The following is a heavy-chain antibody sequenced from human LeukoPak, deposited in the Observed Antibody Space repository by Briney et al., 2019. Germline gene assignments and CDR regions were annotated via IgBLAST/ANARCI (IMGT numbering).Heavy chain of an antibody. CDR1: GGSFSGYY. D-gene: IGHD6-13*01. J-gene: IGHJ4*02. V-gene: IGHV4-34*01. Sequence: SETLSLTCAVYGGSFSGYYWGWIRQPPGKGLEWIGEINHSGSTNYNPSLKSRVTISVDTSKNQFSLKLSSVTAADTAVYYCASPYRAAAGLFDYWGQGTLVTVSS. CDR3: ASPYRAAAGLFDY. CDR2: INHSGST.